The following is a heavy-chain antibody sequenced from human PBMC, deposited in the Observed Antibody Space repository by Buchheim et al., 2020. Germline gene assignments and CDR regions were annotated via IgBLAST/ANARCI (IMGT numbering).Heavy chain of an antibody. D-gene: IGHD1-20*01. CDR2: IRSKSDGGTT. CDR3: TSISGTSSLDN. CDR1: GFTVTNAW. V-gene: IGHV3-15*01. Sequence: EVQLVESGGDLVKPGGSLRLSCAASGFTVTNAWMNWVRQAPGKGLEWVGRIRSKSDGGTTDFATPVKGRLTISRDDSENTRYLQMNSLRTEDTAMYYCTSISGTSSLDNWGQGTL. J-gene: IGHJ4*02.